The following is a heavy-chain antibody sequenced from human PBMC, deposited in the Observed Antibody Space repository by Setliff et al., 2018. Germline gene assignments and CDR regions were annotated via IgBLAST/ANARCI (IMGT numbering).Heavy chain of an antibody. CDR1: GYTFMSYD. J-gene: IGHJ2*01. D-gene: IGHD3-22*01. CDR3: ARGRASGGYFEVWYSDL. CDR2: MDPNSGNT. Sequence: ASVKASCKASGYTFMSYDINWVRQATGQGLEWVGWMDPNSGNTAYGRKFQDRVTITRNTSISTAYMELSSLRSEDTAVYYCARGRASGGYFEVWYSDLWGRGTLVTVSS. V-gene: IGHV1-8*03.